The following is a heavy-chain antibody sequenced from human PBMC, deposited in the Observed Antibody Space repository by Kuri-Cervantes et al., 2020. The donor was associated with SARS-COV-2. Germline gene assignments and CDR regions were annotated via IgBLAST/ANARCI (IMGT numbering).Heavy chain of an antibody. CDR2: INHSGST. J-gene: IGHJ6*02. D-gene: IGHD3-22*01. V-gene: IGHV4-34*01. Sequence: SQTLSLTCAVYGGSFSGYYWSWIRQPPGKGLEWIGEINHSGSTNYNPSLKSRVTISVDTSKNQFSMKLSSVTAADTAVYYCARGPYYYDSSGYYSGYLGYYYYGMDVWGQGTTVTVSS. CDR3: ARGPYYYDSSGYYSGYLGYYYYGMDV. CDR1: GGSFSGYY.